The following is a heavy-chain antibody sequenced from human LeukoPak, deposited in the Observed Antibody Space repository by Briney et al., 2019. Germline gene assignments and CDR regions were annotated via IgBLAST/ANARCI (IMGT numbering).Heavy chain of an antibody. J-gene: IGHJ4*02. Sequence: PSETLSLTCTVSGGSISSSSYSWGWIRQPPGKGLEWIGSIYYSGSTYYNPSLKSRVTISVDTSKNQFSLKLSSVTAADTAVYYCARPIVGATIPDYWGQGTLVTVSS. V-gene: IGHV4-39*01. CDR2: IYYSGST. CDR1: GGSISSSSYS. D-gene: IGHD1-26*01. CDR3: ARPIVGATIPDY.